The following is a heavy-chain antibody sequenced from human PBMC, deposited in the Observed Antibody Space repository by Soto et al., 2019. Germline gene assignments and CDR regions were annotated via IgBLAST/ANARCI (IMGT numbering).Heavy chain of an antibody. CDR2: IDPSDSYT. CDR3: ASILYGPGRYWYSFEY. D-gene: IGHD3-10*01. V-gene: IGHV5-10-1*01. J-gene: IGHJ4*02. CDR1: GYSFTSYW. Sequence: GESLKISCKGSGYSFTSYWISWVRQMPGKGLEWMGRIDPSDSYTNYSPSFQGHVTISADKSISTAYLQWSSLKASDTAMYYCASILYGPGRYWYSFEYWGQGTLVTVSS.